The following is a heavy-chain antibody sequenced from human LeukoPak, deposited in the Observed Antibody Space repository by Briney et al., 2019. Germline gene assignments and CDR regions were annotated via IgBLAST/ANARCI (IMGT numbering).Heavy chain of an antibody. D-gene: IGHD2-15*01. V-gene: IGHV3-23*01. CDR3: AKKGYCSGGSCYGLDY. CDR2: ISGSGGGT. J-gene: IGHJ4*02. Sequence: GGSLRLSCAASGFTFSSYAMGWVRQAPGKGLEWVSAISGSGGGTYYADSVKGRFTISRDNSKNTLYLQMNSLRTEDTAVYYCAKKGYCSGGSCYGLDYWGQGTLVTVSS. CDR1: GFTFSSYA.